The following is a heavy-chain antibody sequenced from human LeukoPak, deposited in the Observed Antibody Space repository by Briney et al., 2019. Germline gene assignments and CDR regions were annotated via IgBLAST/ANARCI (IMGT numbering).Heavy chain of an antibody. V-gene: IGHV4-31*03. CDR1: GGSISSGGYY. J-gene: IGHJ5*02. CDR3: AREGGPSYSSYYNWFDP. CDR2: IYYSGST. D-gene: IGHD4-11*01. Sequence: SQTLSLTCTVSGGSISSGGYYWSWIRQHPGKGLEWIGYIYYSGSTYYNPSLKSRVTISVDTSKNQFSLKLSSVTAADTAVYYCAREGGPSYSSYYNWFDPWGQGTLVTVSS.